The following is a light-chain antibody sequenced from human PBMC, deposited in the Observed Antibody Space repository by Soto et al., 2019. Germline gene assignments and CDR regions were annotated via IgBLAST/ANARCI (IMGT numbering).Light chain of an antibody. CDR2: DVS. CDR1: SSDVGGYNY. Sequence: QSALTQPASVSGSPGQSITISCTGTSSDVGGYNYVSWYQQHPGKAPKLMIYDVSNRPSGVSNRFSGSKSGNTASLTISGLQAEDEAHYYCSSYTSSSTLAFGGGTKLTVL. V-gene: IGLV2-14*01. CDR3: SSYTSSSTLA. J-gene: IGLJ2*01.